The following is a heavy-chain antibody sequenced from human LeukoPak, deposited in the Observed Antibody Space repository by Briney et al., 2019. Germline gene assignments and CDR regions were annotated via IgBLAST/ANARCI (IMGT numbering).Heavy chain of an antibody. CDR3: VRAGSSRFSVPYYFNY. Sequence: SVKVSCKASGDTFSNYAISWVRQAPGQGLEWVGRIIPSLGTPNYAQKFQGRVTITADRSTTTAYMELSSLRFEDTAVYYCVRAGSSRFSVPYYFNYWGQGTPVTVSS. CDR2: IIPSLGTP. V-gene: IGHV1-69*04. D-gene: IGHD6-13*01. CDR1: GDTFSNYA. J-gene: IGHJ4*02.